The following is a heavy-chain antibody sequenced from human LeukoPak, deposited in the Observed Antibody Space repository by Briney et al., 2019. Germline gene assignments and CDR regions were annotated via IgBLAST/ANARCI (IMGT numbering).Heavy chain of an antibody. Sequence: GASVKVSCKASGCTFTSYGISWVRQAPGQGLEWMGWISAYNGNTNYAQKLQGRVTMTTDTSTSTAYMELRSLRSDDTAVYYCARVLVGATRYYYYYGMDVWGQGTTVTVSS. CDR2: ISAYNGNT. J-gene: IGHJ6*02. CDR1: GCTFTSYG. D-gene: IGHD1-26*01. CDR3: ARVLVGATRYYYYYGMDV. V-gene: IGHV1-18*01.